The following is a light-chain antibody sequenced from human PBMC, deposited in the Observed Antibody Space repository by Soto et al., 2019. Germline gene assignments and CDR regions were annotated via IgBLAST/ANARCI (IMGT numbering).Light chain of an antibody. Sequence: DIQMTQSPSSLSASVGDRVTITCRASQTITTYLNWYQHKPGKAPKLLIYAASNLQSGVPSRFSGSGSGTDFTLTISSLQPEDFATYYCQQSHSTPLTFGQGTRLEMK. CDR1: QTITTY. CDR3: QQSHSTPLT. CDR2: AAS. J-gene: IGKJ5*01. V-gene: IGKV1-39*01.